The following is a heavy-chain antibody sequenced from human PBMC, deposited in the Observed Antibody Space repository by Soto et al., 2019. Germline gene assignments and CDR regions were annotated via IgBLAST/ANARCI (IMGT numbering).Heavy chain of an antibody. Sequence: RASVKVSCKASGYSFNNNAIHWVRQAPGQSLEWVGWINTGNGNRRYSENFKDRVTLSRDTSANTAYMELTNLRSEDTAVYYCARPLRYVEGLPGGMDSWGQGTLVTVSS. CDR3: ARPLRYVEGLPGGMDS. J-gene: IGHJ4*02. V-gene: IGHV1-3*04. CDR2: INTGNGNR. CDR1: GYSFNNNA. D-gene: IGHD3-3*01.